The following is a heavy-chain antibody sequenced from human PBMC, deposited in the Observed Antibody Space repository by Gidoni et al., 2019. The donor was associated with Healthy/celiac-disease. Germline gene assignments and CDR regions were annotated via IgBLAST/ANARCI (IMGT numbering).Heavy chain of an antibody. V-gene: IGHV1-69*01. Sequence: QVQLVQSGAEVKKPGSSVKVSCKASGGTFSSYAISWVRQAPGQGLEWMGGIIPIFGTANYAQKFQGRVTITADESTSTAYMELSSLRSEDTAVYYCARNAVRDYYDSSGYYYFDYWGQGTLVTVSS. CDR2: IIPIFGTA. D-gene: IGHD3-22*01. CDR3: ARNAVRDYYDSSGYYYFDY. CDR1: GGTFSSYA. J-gene: IGHJ4*02.